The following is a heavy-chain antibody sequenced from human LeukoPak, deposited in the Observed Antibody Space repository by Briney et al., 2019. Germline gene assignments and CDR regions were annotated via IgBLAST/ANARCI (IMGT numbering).Heavy chain of an antibody. CDR2: IYCSGST. CDR3: AREGPDGTYGMDV. J-gene: IGHJ6*02. Sequence: PSETLSLTCTVSGGSISSYYWSWIRQPPGKGLEWIGYIYCSGSTNYNPSLKSRVTISVDTSKNQFSLKLSSVTAADTAVYYCAREGPDGTYGMDVWGQGTTVTVSS. CDR1: GGSISSYY. D-gene: IGHD5-24*01. V-gene: IGHV4-59*01.